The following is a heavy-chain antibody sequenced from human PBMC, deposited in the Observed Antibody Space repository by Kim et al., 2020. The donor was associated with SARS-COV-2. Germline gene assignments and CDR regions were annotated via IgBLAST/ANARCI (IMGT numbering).Heavy chain of an antibody. J-gene: IGHJ4*02. V-gene: IGHV3-23*01. CDR3: ARDGFDSGWYLDY. Sequence: SAAALQGQFTISRDNSKTTAYLQMNNLRADDTAVYYCARDGFDSGWYLDYWGQGTLVTVSS. D-gene: IGHD6-19*01.